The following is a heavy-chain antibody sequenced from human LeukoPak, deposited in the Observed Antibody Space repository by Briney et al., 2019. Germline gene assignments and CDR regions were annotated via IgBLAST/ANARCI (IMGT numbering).Heavy chain of an antibody. CDR3: ARDRAGFDY. V-gene: IGHV3-7*01. J-gene: IGHJ4*02. CDR2: IKQDGSEK. Sequence: PGGSLRLSCAASGFTFSSQWMSWVRQAPGKGLEWVANIKQDGSEKYHVDSVKGRFTISRDNAKNSLYLQMNSLRAEDTAVYYCARDRAGFDYWGQGALVTVSS. CDR1: GFTFSSQW.